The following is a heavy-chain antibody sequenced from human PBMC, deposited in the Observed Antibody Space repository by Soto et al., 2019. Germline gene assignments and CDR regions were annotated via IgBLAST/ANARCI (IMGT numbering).Heavy chain of an antibody. Sequence: QVQLQESGPGLVKPSETLSLTCTVSGDSISSYYWSWIRQPAGMGLEWIGRIYTGGSTNYNPSLKSRVTMSGDTSKNQFSLRLSSVTAADTAVYYCARDSSGYYCLFDYWGQGTLVTVSS. CDR1: GDSISSYY. J-gene: IGHJ4*02. V-gene: IGHV4-4*07. CDR2: IYTGGST. D-gene: IGHD3-22*01. CDR3: ARDSSGYYCLFDY.